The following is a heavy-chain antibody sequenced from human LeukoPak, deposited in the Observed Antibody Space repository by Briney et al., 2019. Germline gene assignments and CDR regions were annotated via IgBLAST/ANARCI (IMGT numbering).Heavy chain of an antibody. V-gene: IGHV4-30-4*01. CDR1: GGSISSGDYY. J-gene: IGHJ5*02. CDR2: MYYSGST. Sequence: SETLSLTCTVSGGSISSGDYYWSWICQPPGKGLEWIAYMYYSGSTYYNPSLKSRVTMSADTSKNQLSLKLSSVTAADTAVYYCARPYYYDSRIDPWGQGILVTVSS. D-gene: IGHD3-22*01. CDR3: ARPYYYDSRIDP.